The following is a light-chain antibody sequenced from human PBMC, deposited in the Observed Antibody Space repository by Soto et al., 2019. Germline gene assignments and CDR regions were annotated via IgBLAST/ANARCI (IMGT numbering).Light chain of an antibody. V-gene: IGKV1-5*03. J-gene: IGKJ1*01. CDR3: QQYHIYSGT. CDR1: QSISSW. CDR2: KAS. Sequence: DIQMTQSPSTLSASVGDRVTITWRASQSISSWLAWYQQKPGTAPKLLIYKASTLASGVPSRFSGSGYGTEVNLTINSLQTDDFATYYCQQYHIYSGTFGQGTKVDIK.